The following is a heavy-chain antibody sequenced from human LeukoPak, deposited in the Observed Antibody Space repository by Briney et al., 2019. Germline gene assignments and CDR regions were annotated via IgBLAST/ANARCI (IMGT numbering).Heavy chain of an antibody. Sequence: GRSLRLSCAASGFTFSSYGMHWVRQAPGKGLEWVAVISYDGSNKYYADSVKGRFTISRDNSKNTLYLQMNSLRAEDTAVYYCAKHYGSGSRGDYWGQGILVTVSS. V-gene: IGHV3-30*18. J-gene: IGHJ4*02. CDR2: ISYDGSNK. D-gene: IGHD3-10*01. CDR1: GFTFSSYG. CDR3: AKHYGSGSRGDY.